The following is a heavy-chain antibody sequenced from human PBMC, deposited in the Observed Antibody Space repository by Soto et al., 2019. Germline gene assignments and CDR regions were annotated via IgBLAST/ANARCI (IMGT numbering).Heavy chain of an antibody. V-gene: IGHV1-18*01. Sequence: GASVKVSFKPSGYTFYNYDITWVRQAPGQGLEWMGTTSVYNGNTNFAQSLQGRVTMSIDNSTATAYMELRSLTSDDTAVYYCARARATVTTERALGYWGQGNLVTVSS. J-gene: IGHJ4*02. CDR3: ARARATVTTERALGY. CDR1: GYTFYNYD. D-gene: IGHD4-17*01. CDR2: TSVYNGNT.